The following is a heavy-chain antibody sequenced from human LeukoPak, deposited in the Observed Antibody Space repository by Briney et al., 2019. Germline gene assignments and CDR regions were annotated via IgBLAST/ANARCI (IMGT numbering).Heavy chain of an antibody. D-gene: IGHD4-23*01. CDR2: IRYDGSNK. CDR1: GFTFSSYW. J-gene: IGHJ6*03. V-gene: IGHV3-30*02. Sequence: GGSLRLSCAASGFTFSSYWMHWVRQAPGKGLEWVAFIRYDGSNKYYADSVKGRFTISRDNSKNTLYLQMNSLRAEDTAVYYCAKGNPVVTRYDDYYYMDVWGKGTTVTISS. CDR3: AKGNPVVTRYDDYYYMDV.